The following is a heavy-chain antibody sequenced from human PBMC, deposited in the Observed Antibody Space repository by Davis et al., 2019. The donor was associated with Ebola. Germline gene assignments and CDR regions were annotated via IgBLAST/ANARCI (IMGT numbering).Heavy chain of an antibody. CDR1: GFTVSSNY. J-gene: IGHJ3*02. Sequence: GESLKISCAASGFTVSSNYMSWVRQAPGKGLEWVSAISGSGDRTYYADSGSVKGRFSISRDNSKNTVYLQMNSLRAEDTAVYYCARAEDDYGEYPDALDIWGQGTVVTVSS. CDR2: ISGSGDRT. V-gene: IGHV3-23*01. CDR3: ARAEDDYGEYPDALDI. D-gene: IGHD4-17*01.